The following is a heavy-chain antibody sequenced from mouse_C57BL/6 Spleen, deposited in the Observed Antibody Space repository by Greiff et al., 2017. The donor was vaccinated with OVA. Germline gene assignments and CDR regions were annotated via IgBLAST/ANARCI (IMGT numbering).Heavy chain of an antibody. D-gene: IGHD1-1*01. V-gene: IGHV1-50*01. Sequence: VQLQQPGAELVKPGASVKLSCKASGYTFTSYWMPWVKQRPGQGLEWIGEIDPSDSYTNYNQKFKGKATLTVDTSSSTAYMQLSSLTSEDSAVYYCARKGFYYGSSYEAMDYWGQGTSVTVSS. CDR2: IDPSDSYT. J-gene: IGHJ4*01. CDR1: GYTFTSYW. CDR3: ARKGFYYGSSYEAMDY.